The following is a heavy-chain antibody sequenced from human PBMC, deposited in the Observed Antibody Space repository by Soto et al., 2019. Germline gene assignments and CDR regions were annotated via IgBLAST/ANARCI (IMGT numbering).Heavy chain of an antibody. J-gene: IGHJ6*02. CDR2: IDPSDSYT. D-gene: IGHD6-13*01. CDR3: ARRDAADPTLGMDV. Sequence: GESLKISCKGSGFSFTSYWISWVRQMPGKGLEWMGRIDPSDSYTNYSPSFQGHVTISADKSISTAYLQWSSLKASDTAMYYCARRDAADPTLGMDVWGQGTTVTVSS. V-gene: IGHV5-10-1*01. CDR1: GFSFTSYW.